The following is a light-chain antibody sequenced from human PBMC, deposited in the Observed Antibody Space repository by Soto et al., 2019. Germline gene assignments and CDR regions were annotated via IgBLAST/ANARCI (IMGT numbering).Light chain of an antibody. J-gene: IGKJ1*01. CDR3: QQYNSYSPTT. CDR2: DAS. V-gene: IGKV1-5*01. Sequence: NQLTQSPSSLSASVGDRVTITCRASQSISSWLAWYQQKPGKAPRLLIYDASSLESGVPSRFSGSGSGTEFTLTISSLQPDGFATYYCQQYNSYSPTTFGQGTKVDIK. CDR1: QSISSW.